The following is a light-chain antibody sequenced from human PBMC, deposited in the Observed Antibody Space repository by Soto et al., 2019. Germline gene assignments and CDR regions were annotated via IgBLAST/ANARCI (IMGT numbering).Light chain of an antibody. CDR2: GAS. J-gene: IGKJ5*01. V-gene: IGKV3-20*01. CDR3: QQYDTSPIT. Sequence: EIVLTQSPGILSLSPGERATFSCRASQSVSSDFLAWYQQKPGQAPRLLIYGASTRATGIPDRFSGSGSETDFSLTISRLEPEDVALYYCQQYDTSPITFGQGTRLQIK. CDR1: QSVSSDF.